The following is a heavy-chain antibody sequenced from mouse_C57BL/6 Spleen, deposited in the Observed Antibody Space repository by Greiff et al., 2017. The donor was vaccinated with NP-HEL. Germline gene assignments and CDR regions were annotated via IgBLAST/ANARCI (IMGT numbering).Heavy chain of an antibody. J-gene: IGHJ4*01. V-gene: IGHV2-4*01. Sequence: QVQLQQSGPGLVQPSQSLSITCTASGFSLTSYGVHWVRQPPGKGLEWLGVIWSGGSTDYNAAFISRLSSINDNSKSQVFFKMNSPPADDTAIYYCAKSFELGRGDAMDYWGQGTSVTVSS. CDR3: AKSFELGRGDAMDY. CDR1: GFSLTSYG. CDR2: IWSGGST.